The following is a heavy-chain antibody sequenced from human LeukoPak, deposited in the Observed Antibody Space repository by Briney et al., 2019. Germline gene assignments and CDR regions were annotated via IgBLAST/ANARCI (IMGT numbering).Heavy chain of an antibody. CDR2: ISGSGGST. J-gene: IGHJ5*02. Sequence: GGSLRLSWAASGFTFSSYAVSWVRQAPGKGLEWVSAISGSGGSTYYADSVKGRFTISRDNSKNTLYLQMNSLRAEDTAVYYCANLGIAVANWFDPWGQGTLVTVSS. V-gene: IGHV3-23*01. D-gene: IGHD6-19*01. CDR3: ANLGIAVANWFDP. CDR1: GFTFSSYA.